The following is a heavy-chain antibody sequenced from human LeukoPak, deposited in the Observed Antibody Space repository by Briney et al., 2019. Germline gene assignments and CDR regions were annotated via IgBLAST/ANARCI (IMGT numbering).Heavy chain of an antibody. CDR1: GGSFTGYS. J-gene: IGHJ4*02. D-gene: IGHD3-9*01. CDR2: INHSGST. CDR3: ARPPGSKSFYYDILTGYYDY. Sequence: SETLSLTCAVYGGSFTGYSWTWIRQPPGKGLEWIGEINHSGSTNYNPSLKSRVTISVDTSKNQFSLKLSSVTAADTAVYYCARPPGSKSFYYDILTGYYDYWGQGTLVTVSS. V-gene: IGHV4-34*01.